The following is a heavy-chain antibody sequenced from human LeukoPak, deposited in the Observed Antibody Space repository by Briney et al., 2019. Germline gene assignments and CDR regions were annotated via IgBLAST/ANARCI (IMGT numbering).Heavy chain of an antibody. CDR3: ARQNNTYHHYNLGWFDP. V-gene: IGHV6-1*01. Sequence: SQTLSLTYALSGDSVSINSAAWNWIRQSPSRGLEWLGRTYYRSKWYNDYAVSVKSRITINPDTSKNQFSLQLSSVTPEDTAVYYCARQNNTYHHYNLGWFDPWGQGTLVTVSS. J-gene: IGHJ5*02. D-gene: IGHD5-24*01. CDR2: TYYRSKWYN. CDR1: GDSVSINSAA.